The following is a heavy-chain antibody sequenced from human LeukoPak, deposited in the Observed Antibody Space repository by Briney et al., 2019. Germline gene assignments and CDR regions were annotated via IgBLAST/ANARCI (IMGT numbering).Heavy chain of an antibody. CDR3: TTDDYYDSSGYHTLGDY. Sequence: NPGGSLRLSCAASGFTFSNAWMSWVRQAPGKGLEWVGRIKSKTDGGTTDYAAPVKGRFTISRDDSKNTLYLQMNSLKTEDTAVYYCTTDDYYDSSGYHTLGDYWGQGTLVTVSS. J-gene: IGHJ4*02. CDR1: GFTFSNAW. V-gene: IGHV3-15*01. D-gene: IGHD3-22*01. CDR2: IKSKTDGGTT.